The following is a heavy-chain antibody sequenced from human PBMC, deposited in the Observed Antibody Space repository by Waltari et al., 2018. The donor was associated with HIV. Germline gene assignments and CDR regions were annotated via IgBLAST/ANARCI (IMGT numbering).Heavy chain of an antibody. CDR1: GYNFTGYY. Sequence: QVQLVQSGAEVKKPGASVKVSCKASGYNFTGYYMHWVRQAPGQGLEGLGWINPNSGGTNYAQKFQGRVTMTRDTSISTAYMELSRLRSDDTAVYYCARVGGLWFGELSGLDWFDPWGQGTLVTVSS. V-gene: IGHV1-2*02. J-gene: IGHJ5*02. D-gene: IGHD3-10*01. CDR2: INPNSGGT. CDR3: ARVGGLWFGELSGLDWFDP.